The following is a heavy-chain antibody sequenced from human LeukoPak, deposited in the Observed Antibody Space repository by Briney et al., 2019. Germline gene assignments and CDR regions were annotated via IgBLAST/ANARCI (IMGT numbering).Heavy chain of an antibody. J-gene: IGHJ4*02. CDR2: IYYSGST. D-gene: IGHD1-26*01. Sequence: SETLSLTRTVSGGSISSYYWSWVRQPPGKGLEWIGYIYYSGSTNYKPSLKSRVTISVDTSKKQISLKLSSVTAADTAVYYCARAGPCSGSYFGFDYWGQGTLVTVSS. CDR1: GGSISSYY. CDR3: ARAGPCSGSYFGFDY. V-gene: IGHV4-59*01.